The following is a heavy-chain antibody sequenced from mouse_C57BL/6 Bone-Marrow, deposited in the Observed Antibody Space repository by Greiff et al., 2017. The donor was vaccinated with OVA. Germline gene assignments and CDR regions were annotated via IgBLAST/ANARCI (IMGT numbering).Heavy chain of an antibody. V-gene: IGHV1-69*01. CDR2: IDPSDSYT. CDR1: GYTFTSYW. CDR3: AREDVYYSNNYAMDY. D-gene: IGHD2-5*01. Sequence: QVQLQQPGAELVMPGASVKLSCKASGYTFTSYWMHWVKQRPGQGLEWIGEIDPSDSYTNYNQKFKGKSTLTVDKSSSTAYMQLSSLTSEDSAVYYCAREDVYYSNNYAMDYWGQGTSVTVSS. J-gene: IGHJ4*01.